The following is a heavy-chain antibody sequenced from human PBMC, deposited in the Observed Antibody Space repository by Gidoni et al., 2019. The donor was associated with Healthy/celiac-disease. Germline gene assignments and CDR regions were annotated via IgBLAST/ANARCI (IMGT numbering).Heavy chain of an antibody. Sequence: QVQLPESGPGLVKPSQTLSLPCTVPCGTISSGCYYWSWIRQHPGKGLEWIGYFYYSGSTYYNPSLKSRVTISVDTSKNQFSLKLSSVTAADTAVYYCAREAVVPKIFDYWGQGTLVTVSS. CDR1: CGTISSGCYY. J-gene: IGHJ4*02. CDR3: AREAVVPKIFDY. V-gene: IGHV4-31*03. CDR2: FYYSGST. D-gene: IGHD2-2*01.